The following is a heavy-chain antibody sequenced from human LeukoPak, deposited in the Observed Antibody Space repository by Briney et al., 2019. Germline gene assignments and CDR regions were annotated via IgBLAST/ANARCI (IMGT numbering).Heavy chain of an antibody. D-gene: IGHD2-21*02. CDR3: ARGWAAIPD. V-gene: IGHV3-7*01. CDR1: GFNFSIHW. CDR2: IQDDGSEK. Sequence: GGSRPLSCAASGFNFSIHWMTWVRQAPGKGLEWVANIQDDGSEKNYVGSVKGRFILSRDHAKNSLFLQMSSLRDVDTALYYCARGWAAIPDWGQGTLVTVSS. J-gene: IGHJ4*02.